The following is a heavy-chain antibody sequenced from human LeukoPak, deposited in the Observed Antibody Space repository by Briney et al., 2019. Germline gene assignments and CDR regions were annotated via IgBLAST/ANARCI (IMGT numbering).Heavy chain of an antibody. D-gene: IGHD3-10*01. Sequence: GGSLRLSCAASGFTFSSYSMNWVRQAPGKGLEWVSSISSSSSYIYYADSVRGRFTISRDNAKNTLYLQMNSLRTEDTALYYCVRGKQNMDVWGKGTTVTISS. J-gene: IGHJ6*03. CDR2: ISSSSSYI. V-gene: IGHV3-21*01. CDR1: GFTFSSYS. CDR3: VRGKQNMDV.